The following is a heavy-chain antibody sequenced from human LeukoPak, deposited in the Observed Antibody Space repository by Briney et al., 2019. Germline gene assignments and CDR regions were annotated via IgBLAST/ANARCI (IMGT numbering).Heavy chain of an antibody. Sequence: SETLSLTCTVSGGSISSSSYYWGWIRQPPGKGLEWIGSIYYSGSTYYNPSLKSRVTISVDTSKNQFSLKLSSVTAADTAVYYCARGAASGYNFFQHWGQGTLVTVSS. V-gene: IGHV4-39*07. J-gene: IGHJ1*01. D-gene: IGHD5-24*01. CDR1: GGSISSSSYY. CDR2: IYYSGST. CDR3: ARGAASGYNFFQH.